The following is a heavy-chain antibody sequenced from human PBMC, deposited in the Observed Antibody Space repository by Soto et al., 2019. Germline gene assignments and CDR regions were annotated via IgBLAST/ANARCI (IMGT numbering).Heavy chain of an antibody. J-gene: IGHJ5*02. Sequence: GGSLRLSCAASGFTFSSYDMSWVRQAPGKGLEWVSAISGSGGSTYYAGSVKGRFTISRDNSKNTLYLQMNSLRAEDTAVYYCAKDLISAAGTINWFAPWGQGTLVTVSS. D-gene: IGHD6-13*01. CDR2: ISGSGGST. V-gene: IGHV3-23*01. CDR1: GFTFSSYD. CDR3: AKDLISAAGTINWFAP.